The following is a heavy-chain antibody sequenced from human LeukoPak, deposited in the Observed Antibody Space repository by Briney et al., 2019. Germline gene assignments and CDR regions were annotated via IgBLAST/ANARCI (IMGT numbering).Heavy chain of an antibody. CDR1: GFTVSSNY. CDR3: ARGGWELSY. CDR2: IYSGGIT. Sequence: PGGSLRLSCAACGFTVSSNYMTWVGQAPGKGLEWVSVIYSGGITYYADSVKGRFTSSRDNSKNTLYLQMNSLRAEDTAVYYCARGGWELSYWGQGTLVTVSS. D-gene: IGHD1-26*01. V-gene: IGHV3-53*01. J-gene: IGHJ4*02.